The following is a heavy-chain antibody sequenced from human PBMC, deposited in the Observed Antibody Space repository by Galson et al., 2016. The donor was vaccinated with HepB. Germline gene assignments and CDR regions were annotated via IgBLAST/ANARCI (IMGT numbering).Heavy chain of an antibody. CDR3: ASSPTGGY. Sequence: SLRLSCAGSGVTLSNAWMCWVRQVPGKGLEWVSLMYSRGGAFYADSVTGRFTISRDNSKNTLYLQMNNLRAEDTAVYYCASSPTGGYWGQGTLVTVSS. CDR1: GVTLSNAW. V-gene: IGHV3-66*01. CDR2: MYSRGGA. J-gene: IGHJ4*02. D-gene: IGHD3-16*01.